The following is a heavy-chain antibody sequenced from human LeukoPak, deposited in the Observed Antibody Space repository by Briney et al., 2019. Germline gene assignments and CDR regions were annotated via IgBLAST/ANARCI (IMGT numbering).Heavy chain of an antibody. Sequence: SETLSLTCTVSACSISSAGYYWSWIRQHPGKGLEWIGYIYYSGSTYYSPSLKRRVTISVDTSKNQFSLKLSSVTAADTAVYYCARAWAVVVPADFNIGFDPWGQGTLVTVSS. V-gene: IGHV4-31*03. J-gene: IGHJ5*02. CDR3: ARAWAVVVPADFNIGFDP. D-gene: IGHD2-2*01. CDR1: ACSISSAGYY. CDR2: IYYSGST.